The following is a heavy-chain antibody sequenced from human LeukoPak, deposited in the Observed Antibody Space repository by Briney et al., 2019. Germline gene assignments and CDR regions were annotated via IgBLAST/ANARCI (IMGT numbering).Heavy chain of an antibody. CDR1: GLAVSSTY. D-gene: IGHD1-26*01. V-gene: IGHV3-53*01. CDR2: MYSSGNT. Sequence: GGSLRLSCAASGLAVSSTYMSWVRQAPGKGLEWVSLMYSSGNTYYADSVKGRFTISRDNSGNTLYLQMNSLRVEDTAVYYCARDDGAYWGQGTLVIVSS. J-gene: IGHJ4*02. CDR3: ARDDGAY.